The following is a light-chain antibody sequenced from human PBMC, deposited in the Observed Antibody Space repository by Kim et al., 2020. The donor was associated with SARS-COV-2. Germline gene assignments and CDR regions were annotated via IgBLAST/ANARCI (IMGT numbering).Light chain of an antibody. V-gene: IGKV1-39*01. CDR1: QTIRRY. CDR2: AAS. J-gene: IGKJ3*01. Sequence: SASVGDRVTITCRASQTIRRYLNWYQQKPGKAPKLLSYAASSLQSGVPSRFSGSGSGTDFTLTISSLQPEDFAMYYCQQSYSTPGFGPGTKVDIK. CDR3: QQSYSTPG.